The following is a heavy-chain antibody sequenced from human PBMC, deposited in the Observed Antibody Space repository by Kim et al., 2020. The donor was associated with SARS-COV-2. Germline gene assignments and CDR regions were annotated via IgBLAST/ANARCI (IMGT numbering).Heavy chain of an antibody. Sequence: GGSLRLSCAASGFMFSAYYMKWIRQTPGKGLEWVSYISSSGDSVYYADSVKGRFTISRDNAKNSLYLQMNSLRADDTAVYYCARSYDGGDYWGQGTLVT. V-gene: IGHV3-11*01. CDR2: ISSSGDSV. CDR1: GFMFSAYY. J-gene: IGHJ4*02. CDR3: ARSYDGGDY. D-gene: IGHD5-12*01.